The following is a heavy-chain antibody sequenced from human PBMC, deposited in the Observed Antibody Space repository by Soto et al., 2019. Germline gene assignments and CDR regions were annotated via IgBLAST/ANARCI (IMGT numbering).Heavy chain of an antibody. CDR3: ARHPSASGDYFDY. CDR1: GGSINRYY. CDR2: ILYSGST. D-gene: IGHD6-25*01. V-gene: IGHV4-59*08. Sequence: SETLSLTCTVSGGSINRYYWSWIRQTPGKGLEWIGYILYSGSTSYNPSLKSRVIISVDMSENQFSLKLTSVTAAATAAYCCARHPSASGDYFDYWGQGLLVTVSS. J-gene: IGHJ4*02.